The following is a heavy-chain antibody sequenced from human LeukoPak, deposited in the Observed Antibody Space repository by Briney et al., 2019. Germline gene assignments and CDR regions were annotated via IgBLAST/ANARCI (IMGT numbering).Heavy chain of an antibody. Sequence: PSETLSLTCTVSGGSISSSSYYWGWIRQPPGKGLEWIGSIYYSGSTYYNPSLKSRVTISVDTSKNQFSLKLSSVTAADTAVYYCARVMWIQLWPLFDYWGQGTLVTVSS. CDR3: ARVMWIQLWPLFDY. D-gene: IGHD5-18*01. J-gene: IGHJ4*02. CDR1: GGSISSSSYY. CDR2: IYYSGST. V-gene: IGHV4-39*07.